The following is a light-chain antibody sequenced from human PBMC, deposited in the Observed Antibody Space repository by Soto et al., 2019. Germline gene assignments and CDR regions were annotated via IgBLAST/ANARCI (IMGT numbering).Light chain of an antibody. CDR1: QGISNL. CDR2: AAS. J-gene: IGKJ2*01. Sequence: DIQMTQSPSSLSASVGDRVTITCRASQGISNLLGWFQHNPGKAPKRLIYAASSLQGGVPSRFSGSGSGTEFTLTITGLQPEDFADDYCLQHNTYPYTFGQGTKLEIK. V-gene: IGKV1-17*01. CDR3: LQHNTYPYT.